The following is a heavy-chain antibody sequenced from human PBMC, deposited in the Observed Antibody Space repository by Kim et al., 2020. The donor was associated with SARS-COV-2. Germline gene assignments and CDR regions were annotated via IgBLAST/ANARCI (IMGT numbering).Heavy chain of an antibody. CDR3: ARQAVSGTDWFHP. J-gene: IGHJ5*02. D-gene: IGHD2-15*01. V-gene: IGHV1-2*02. Sequence: AQKFQGRVTMTRDTSITTVYMELSSLRSDDTAVYYCARQAVSGTDWFHPWGQGTLVTVSS.